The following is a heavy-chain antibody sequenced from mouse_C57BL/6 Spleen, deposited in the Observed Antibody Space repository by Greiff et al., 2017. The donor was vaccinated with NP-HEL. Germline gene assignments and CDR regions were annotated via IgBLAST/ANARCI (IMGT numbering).Heavy chain of an antibody. CDR1: GYTFTSYW. CDR2: IDPSDSYT. Sequence: QVQLKQPGAELVKPGASVKLSCKASGYTFTSYWMQWVKQRPGQGLEWIGEIDPSDSYTNYNQKFKGKATLTVDTSSSTAYMQLSSLTSEDSAVYYCARGDDGYAMDYWGQGTSVTVSS. D-gene: IGHD2-3*01. V-gene: IGHV1-50*01. CDR3: ARGDDGYAMDY. J-gene: IGHJ4*01.